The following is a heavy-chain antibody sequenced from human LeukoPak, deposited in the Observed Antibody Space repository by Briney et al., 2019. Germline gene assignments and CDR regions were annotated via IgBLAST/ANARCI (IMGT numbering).Heavy chain of an antibody. J-gene: IGHJ4*02. CDR1: GYTLTELS. V-gene: IGHV1-24*01. CDR2: FDPEDGET. D-gene: IGHD1-14*01. Sequence: ASVKVSCKVSGYTLTELSMHWVRQAPGKGLEWMGGFDPEDGETIYAQKFQGRVTMTEDTSTDTAYMELSSLRSEDTAVYYCATWVGRPDLTGFDYWGQGTLVTVSS. CDR3: ATWVGRPDLTGFDY.